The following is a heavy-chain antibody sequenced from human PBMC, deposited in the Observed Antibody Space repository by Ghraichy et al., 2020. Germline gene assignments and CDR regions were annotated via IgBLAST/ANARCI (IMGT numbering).Heavy chain of an antibody. V-gene: IGHV3-21*01. CDR3: AAYWGSARAFDI. Sequence: GGSLRLSCGASGFMFSSYYMNWVRQAPGKGLEWVSSISGSSSYIYYADSVKGRITISRDNTKNSLYLQMNSLRAEDTAVYYCAAYWGSARAFDIWGQGTMVTVSS. D-gene: IGHD2-8*02. J-gene: IGHJ3*02. CDR1: GFMFSSYY. CDR2: ISGSSSYI.